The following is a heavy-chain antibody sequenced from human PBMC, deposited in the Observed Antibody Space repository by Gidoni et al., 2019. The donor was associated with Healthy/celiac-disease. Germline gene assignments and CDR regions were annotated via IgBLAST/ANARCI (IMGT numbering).Heavy chain of an antibody. V-gene: IGHV4-59*01. CDR3: ARGYYYYDSSGYYYGPYFDY. D-gene: IGHD3-22*01. CDR2: IYYSGST. Sequence: QVQLQESGPGLVKPSETLYLTCTVSVGSISSYYWSWIRQPPGKGLEWIGYIYYSGSTNYNPSLKSRVTISVDTSKNQFSLKLSSVTAADTAVYYCARGYYYYDSSGYYYGPYFDYWGQGTLVTVSS. CDR1: VGSISSYY. J-gene: IGHJ4*02.